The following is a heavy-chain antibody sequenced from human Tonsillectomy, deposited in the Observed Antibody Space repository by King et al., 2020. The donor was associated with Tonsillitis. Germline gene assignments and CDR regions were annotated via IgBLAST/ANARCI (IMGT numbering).Heavy chain of an antibody. CDR3: ARGQLAVSSLDY. CDR1: GFTFSSYY. J-gene: IGHJ4*02. CDR2: ISYDGTKK. Sequence: VQLVESGGGVVQPGRSLRVSCAASGFTFSSYYIHWVRQAPGKGLEWVAVISYDGTKKYYADSVKGRLTISRDNSKSTLDLQMNSLRDEDTAVYHCARGQLAVSSLDYWGQGTLVTVSS. V-gene: IGHV3-30*01. D-gene: IGHD5/OR15-5a*01.